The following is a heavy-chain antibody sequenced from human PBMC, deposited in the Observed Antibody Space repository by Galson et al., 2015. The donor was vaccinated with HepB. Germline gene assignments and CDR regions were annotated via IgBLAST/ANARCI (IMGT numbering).Heavy chain of an antibody. J-gene: IGHJ4*02. Sequence: SLRLSCAASVFNFRTYAMSWVRQAPGKGLEWVSAVSGNGGTTYYADSVKGRFTISRDNSKNTLYLRANSLRAEDTAVYYCTKESPYCGSPNCRYYYFDSWGQGILVTVSS. CDR2: VSGNGGTT. V-gene: IGHV3-23*01. D-gene: IGHD2-2*01. CDR3: TKESPYCGSPNCRYYYFDS. CDR1: VFNFRTYA.